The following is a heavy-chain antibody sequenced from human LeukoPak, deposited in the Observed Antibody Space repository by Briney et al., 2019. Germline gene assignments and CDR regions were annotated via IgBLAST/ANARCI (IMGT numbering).Heavy chain of an antibody. CDR3: ARGRLAAAGDYFDY. V-gene: IGHV4-34*01. D-gene: IGHD6-13*01. CDR2: INHSGST. Sequence: SETLPLTCAVYGGSFSGYYWSWIRQPPGKGLEWIGEINHSGSTNYNPSLKSRVTISVDTSKNQFSLKLSSVTAADTAVYYCARGRLAAAGDYFDYWGQGTLVTVSS. CDR1: GGSFSGYY. J-gene: IGHJ4*02.